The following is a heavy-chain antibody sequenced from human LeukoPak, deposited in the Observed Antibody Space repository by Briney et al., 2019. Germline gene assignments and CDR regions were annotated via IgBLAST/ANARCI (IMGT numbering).Heavy chain of an antibody. D-gene: IGHD3-16*02. V-gene: IGHV1-2*02. CDR3: AKGLGGIIEHRYYFDY. Sequence: ASVKVSCKASGYTFTGYYMHWVRQAPGQGLEWMGWINPNNGGPNYAQKFQGRVTMTRDTSISTAYMELSRLRSDDTAVYYCAKGLGGIIEHRYYFDYWGQGTLVTVSS. CDR2: INPNNGGP. J-gene: IGHJ4*02. CDR1: GYTFTGYY.